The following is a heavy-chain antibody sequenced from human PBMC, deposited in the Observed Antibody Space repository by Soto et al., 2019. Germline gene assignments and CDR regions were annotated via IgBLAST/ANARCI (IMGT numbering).Heavy chain of an antibody. CDR2: ISGNDGSS. J-gene: IGHJ4*02. CDR1: GYSVNIYA. V-gene: IGHV3-23*01. Sequence: AGCLKISCAASGYSVNIYAIGGFRKKQRKGLEWVSSISGNDGSSYYADSVKGRFTISRDNSKNTLYLQMNSLRAEDTAVYYCAKDPRGGMPMVTYLFDFWGQGPLVTVSS. D-gene: IGHD3-16*01. CDR3: AKDPRGGMPMVTYLFDF.